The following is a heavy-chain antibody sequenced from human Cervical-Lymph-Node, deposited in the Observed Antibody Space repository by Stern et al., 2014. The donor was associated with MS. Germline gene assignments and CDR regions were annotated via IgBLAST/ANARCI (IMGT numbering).Heavy chain of an antibody. J-gene: IGHJ4*02. Sequence: QLQLQESGPGLVKPSETLSLTCTVSGGSISSSSYYWGWIRQPPGKGLEWIGSIYYSGSTGYNPSLKRRVTISVDTSKDQFTLKLSSVPAADTAVYYCARPYGDKYYFDYWGQGTLVTVSS. CDR1: GGSISSSSYY. CDR3: ARPYGDKYYFDY. CDR2: IYYSGST. D-gene: IGHD4-17*01. V-gene: IGHV4-39*01.